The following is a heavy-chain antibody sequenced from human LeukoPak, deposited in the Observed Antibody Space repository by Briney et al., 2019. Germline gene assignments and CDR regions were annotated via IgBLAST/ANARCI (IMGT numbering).Heavy chain of an antibody. CDR2: INPSGGST. Sequence: GASVKVSCKASGYTFTSYYMHWVRQAPGQGLEWMGIINPSGGSTSYAQKFQGRVTMTRDTSTSTVYMELSSLRSEDTAVYHCARDPYYHRYCSSTSCHSRGWFDPWGQGTLVTVSS. CDR3: ARDPYYHRYCSSTSCHSRGWFDP. CDR1: GYTFTSYY. V-gene: IGHV1-46*01. D-gene: IGHD2-2*01. J-gene: IGHJ5*02.